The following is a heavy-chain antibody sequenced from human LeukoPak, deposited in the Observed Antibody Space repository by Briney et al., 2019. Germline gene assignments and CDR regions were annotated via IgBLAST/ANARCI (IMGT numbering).Heavy chain of an antibody. CDR2: ISGSGGST. D-gene: IGHD6-19*01. Sequence: SCKASGGTFSSYAMSWVRQAPGKGLEWVSAISGSGGSTYYADSVKGRFTISRDNSKNTLYLQMNSLRAEDTAVYYCAKAGTSVAPGFGFDYWGERTLVTVSS. J-gene: IGHJ4*02. CDR1: GGTFSSYA. V-gene: IGHV3-23*01. CDR3: AKAGTSVAPGFGFDY.